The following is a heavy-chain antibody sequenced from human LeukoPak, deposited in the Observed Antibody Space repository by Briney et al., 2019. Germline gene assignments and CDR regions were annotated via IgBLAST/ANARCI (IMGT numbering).Heavy chain of an antibody. Sequence: SQTLSLTCTVSGGSISSGDYYWSWIRQPPGKGLEWIGYIYYSGSTYYNPSLKSRVTISVDTSKNQFSLKLSSVTAADTAVYYCAREDDSSGYFDYWSQGTLVTVSS. D-gene: IGHD3-22*01. CDR2: IYYSGST. CDR3: AREDDSSGYFDY. CDR1: GGSISSGDYY. V-gene: IGHV4-30-4*08. J-gene: IGHJ4*02.